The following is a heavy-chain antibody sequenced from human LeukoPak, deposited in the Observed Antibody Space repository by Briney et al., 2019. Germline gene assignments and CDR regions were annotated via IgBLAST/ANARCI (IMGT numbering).Heavy chain of an antibody. CDR2: FDPEDGET. V-gene: IGHV1-24*01. Sequence: GASVRVSCKVSGYTLTELSMHWVRQAPGKGLEWMGGFDPEDGETIYAQKFQGRVTMTEDTSTDTAYMELSSLRSEDTAVYYCATSYYYGSGSYYYLNYYMDVWGKGTTVTVSS. D-gene: IGHD3-10*01. CDR3: ATSYYYGSGSYYYLNYYMDV. J-gene: IGHJ6*03. CDR1: GYTLTELS.